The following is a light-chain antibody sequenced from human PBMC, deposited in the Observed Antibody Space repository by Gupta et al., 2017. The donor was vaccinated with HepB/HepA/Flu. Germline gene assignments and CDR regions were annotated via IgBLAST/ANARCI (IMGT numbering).Light chain of an antibody. Sequence: DIQLTQSPSLLSASVGDRVTITCRASQDINSHLVWYQEKPGKAPDLLIYSASTLQSGVPSRFSGSGSGTEFTLTISSLQPEDFATYYCQQFNSYPITFGQGTRLDIK. CDR1: QDINSH. CDR2: SAS. J-gene: IGKJ5*01. CDR3: QQFNSYPIT. V-gene: IGKV1-9*01.